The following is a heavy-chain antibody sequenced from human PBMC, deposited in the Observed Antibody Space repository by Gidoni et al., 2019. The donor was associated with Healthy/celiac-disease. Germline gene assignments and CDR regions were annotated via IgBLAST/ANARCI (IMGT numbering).Heavy chain of an antibody. V-gene: IGHV4-39*01. Sequence: QLQLQESGPGLVKPSETLSLNCTVSGGSISSSSYYWGWIRQPPGKGLEWIGSIYYSGSTYYNPSLKSRVTISVDTSKNQFSLKLSSVTAADTAVYYCARHVQEVRPWPTLYYFDYWGQGTLVTVSS. CDR2: IYYSGST. J-gene: IGHJ4*02. D-gene: IGHD1-1*01. CDR1: GGSISSSSYY. CDR3: ARHVQEVRPWPTLYYFDY.